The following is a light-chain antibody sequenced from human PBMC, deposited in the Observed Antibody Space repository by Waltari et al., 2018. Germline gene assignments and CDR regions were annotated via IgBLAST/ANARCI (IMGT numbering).Light chain of an antibody. J-gene: IGLJ3*02. V-gene: IGLV2-23*02. CDR2: EVN. CDR1: RSDVGTYDV. CDR3: CSYAGGDAWV. Sequence: QSALTQTASVSGSPGQSITISCTGTRSDVGTYDVVSWYQQYPGKAPKLMIYEVNKWPAGISTQLSGPRSGDTASLTISGLQADDEATYYCCSYAGGDAWVFGGGTQVTVL.